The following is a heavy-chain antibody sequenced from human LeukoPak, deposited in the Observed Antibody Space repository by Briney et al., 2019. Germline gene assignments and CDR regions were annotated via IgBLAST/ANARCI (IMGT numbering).Heavy chain of an antibody. V-gene: IGHV1-18*01. CDR2: ISAYNGNT. D-gene: IGHD3-10*01. CDR1: GYTFTSYG. Sequence: ASVKVSCKASGYTFTSYGISWVRQAPGQGLEWMGWISAYNGNTNYAQKLQGRVTMTTDTSTSTAYTELRSLRSDDTAVYYCARPYEHYGLYGMDVWGQGTTVTVSS. CDR3: ARPYEHYGLYGMDV. J-gene: IGHJ6*02.